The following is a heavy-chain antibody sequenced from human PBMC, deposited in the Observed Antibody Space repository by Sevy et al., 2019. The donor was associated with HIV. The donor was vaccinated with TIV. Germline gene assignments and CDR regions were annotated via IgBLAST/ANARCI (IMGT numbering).Heavy chain of an antibody. CDR1: GFTFSSYS. V-gene: IGHV3-48*01. Sequence: GESLKISCAASGFTFSSYSMNWVRQAPGKGLEWVSYISSSSSTIYYADSVKGRFTISRDNAKNSLYLQMNSLRAEDTAVYYCAGAALTIFGGYYFDYWGQGTLVTVSS. CDR3: AGAALTIFGGYYFDY. CDR2: ISSSSSTI. D-gene: IGHD3-3*01. J-gene: IGHJ4*02.